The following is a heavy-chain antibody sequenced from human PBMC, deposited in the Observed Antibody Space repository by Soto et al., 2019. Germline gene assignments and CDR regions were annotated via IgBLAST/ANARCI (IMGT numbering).Heavy chain of an antibody. D-gene: IGHD3-3*01. CDR3: ARGSRPLEGRWFDP. CDR1: GGSFSGYY. V-gene: IGHV4-34*01. Sequence: QVQLQQWGAGLLKPSETLSLTCAVYGGSFSGYYWSWIRQPPGKGLEWIGEINHSGSTNYNPSLKSRVTIAVDTSKNQFSLKLSSVTAADTAVYYCARGSRPLEGRWFDPWGQGTLVTVSS. CDR2: INHSGST. J-gene: IGHJ5*02.